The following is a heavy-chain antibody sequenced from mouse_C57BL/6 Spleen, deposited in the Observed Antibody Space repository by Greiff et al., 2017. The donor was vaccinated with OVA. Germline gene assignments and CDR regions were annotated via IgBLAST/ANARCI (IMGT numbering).Heavy chain of an antibody. Sequence: EVQGVESGGGLVKPGGSLKLSCAASGFTFSDYGMHWVRQAPEKGLEWVAYISSGSSTIYYADTVKGRFTISSDNAKNTLFLQMTSLRSEDTAMYYCAMDYYGSSPAFDVWGTGTTVTVSS. D-gene: IGHD1-1*01. J-gene: IGHJ1*03. V-gene: IGHV5-17*01. CDR1: GFTFSDYG. CDR3: AMDYYGSSPAFDV. CDR2: ISSGSSTI.